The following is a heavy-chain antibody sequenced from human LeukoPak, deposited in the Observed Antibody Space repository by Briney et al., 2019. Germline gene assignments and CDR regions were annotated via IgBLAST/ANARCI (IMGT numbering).Heavy chain of an antibody. D-gene: IGHD3-22*01. CDR3: AKEHYYDSSGYYPSFDY. V-gene: IGHV3-30*18. CDR1: GFTSSSYG. CDR2: ISYDGSNK. Sequence: GGSRRLSCAASGFTSSSYGMHWVRQAPGKGLEWVAVISYDGSNKYYADSVKGRFTISRDNSKNTLYLQMNSLRAEDTAVYYCAKEHYYDSSGYYPSFDYWGQGTLVTVSS. J-gene: IGHJ4*02.